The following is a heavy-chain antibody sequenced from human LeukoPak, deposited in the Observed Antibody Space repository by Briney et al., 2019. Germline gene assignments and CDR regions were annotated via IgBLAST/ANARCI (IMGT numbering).Heavy chain of an antibody. Sequence: SETLSLTCTVSGGSISSSSYYWGWIRQPPGKGLEWIGNIYYSGSTYSNPSLKSRVTISVDTSKNQFSLKLSSVTAADTAVYYCASESRARSCSSTSCPPAHFDYWGQGTLVTVSS. CDR3: ASESRARSCSSTSCPPAHFDY. D-gene: IGHD2-2*01. V-gene: IGHV4-39*07. CDR1: GGSISSSSYY. J-gene: IGHJ4*02. CDR2: IYYSGST.